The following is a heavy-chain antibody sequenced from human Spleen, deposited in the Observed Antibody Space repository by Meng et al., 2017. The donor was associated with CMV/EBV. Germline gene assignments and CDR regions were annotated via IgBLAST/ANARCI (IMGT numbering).Heavy chain of an antibody. J-gene: IGHJ6*02. V-gene: IGHV1-8*01. CDR2: MNPNTGYT. CDR1: GYTFTSYD. Sequence: ASVKVSCKASGYTFTSYDINWVRQATGQGLEWMGWMNPNTGYTGYAQKFQGRVTMTSDTSTSTAYVELRSLRSDDTAVYYCAREWRTGYSGYGMDVWGQGTMVTVSS. D-gene: IGHD5-12*01. CDR3: AREWRTGYSGYGMDV.